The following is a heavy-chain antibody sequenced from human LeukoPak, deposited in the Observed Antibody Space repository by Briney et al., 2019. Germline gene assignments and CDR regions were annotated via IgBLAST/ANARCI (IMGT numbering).Heavy chain of an antibody. CDR1: GYTFTAYG. Sequence: ASVKVSCKASGYTFTAYGICYVRQAPGQGLEWLGWISGYNGDTNYAHSLQDRVIMTTDTSTSTAYMELRNLNFNDTAVYYCARDWSNGAGQQLVDYWGQGTLVTVSS. J-gene: IGHJ4*02. V-gene: IGHV1-18*01. D-gene: IGHD6-6*01. CDR2: ISGYNGDT. CDR3: ARDWSNGAGQQLVDY.